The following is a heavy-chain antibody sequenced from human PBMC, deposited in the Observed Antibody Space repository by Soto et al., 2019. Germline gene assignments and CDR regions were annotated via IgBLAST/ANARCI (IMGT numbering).Heavy chain of an antibody. CDR2: IIPIFGTA. V-gene: IGHV1-69*06. Sequence: QVQLVQSGAEVKKAGSSVKVSCKASGGTFSSYAISWVRQAPGQGLEWMGGIIPIFGTANYAQKFQGRVTITADKSTSTAYIELSSLRSEDTAVYYCAREVVVAATRRLDYYYYGMDVWGQGTTVTVSS. CDR1: GGTFSSYA. J-gene: IGHJ6*02. CDR3: AREVVVAATRRLDYYYYGMDV. D-gene: IGHD2-15*01.